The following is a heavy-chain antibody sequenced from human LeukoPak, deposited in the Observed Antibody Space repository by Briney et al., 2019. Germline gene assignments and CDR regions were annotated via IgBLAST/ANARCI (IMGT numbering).Heavy chain of an antibody. Sequence: GGSLRLSCAASGFTFSSYAIHWVRQAPGKGLEWVAVISHDGSNKYYADSVKGRFTISRDNSKNTLFLQINNLRAGDTAVYYCAKDSHSGYFDYWGQGTLVTVSS. J-gene: IGHJ4*02. V-gene: IGHV3-30*04. CDR1: GFTFSSYA. CDR2: ISHDGSNK. D-gene: IGHD1-26*01. CDR3: AKDSHSGYFDY.